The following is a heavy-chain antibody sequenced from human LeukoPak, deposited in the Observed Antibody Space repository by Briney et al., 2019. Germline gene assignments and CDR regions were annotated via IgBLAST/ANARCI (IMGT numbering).Heavy chain of an antibody. D-gene: IGHD1-26*01. CDR3: ARGPLGWELFD. CDR2: IYSGGST. CDR1: GFTVSSNY. V-gene: IGHV3-53*01. Sequence: GGSLRLSCAASGFTVSSNYMSWVRQAPGKGLEWVSVIYSGGSTYYADSVKGRFIISRDNSKNTMYLQMNSLRAEDMAVYYCARGPLGWELFDWGQGTLVTVSS. J-gene: IGHJ4*02.